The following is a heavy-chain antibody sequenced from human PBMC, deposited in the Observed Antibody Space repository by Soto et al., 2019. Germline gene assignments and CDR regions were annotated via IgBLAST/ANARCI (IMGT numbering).Heavy chain of an antibody. J-gene: IGHJ6*02. V-gene: IGHV3-11*01. D-gene: IGHD3-10*01. CDR1: GITFSDCY. CDR3: ARVRFGRWGYVMYV. CDR2: MSSSGDSI. Sequence: QVQLVEYGGGLVKPGGSLRLSCAASGITFSDCYMNWIRQAPGKGLEWVSYMSSSGDSINYAGSVRGRFTVSRDNAKNSLYLQMNSRRAEYTAMYYCARVRFGRWGYVMYVWGQGTTVTVSS.